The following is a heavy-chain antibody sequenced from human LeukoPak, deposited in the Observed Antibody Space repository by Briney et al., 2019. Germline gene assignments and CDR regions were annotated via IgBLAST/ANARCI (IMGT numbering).Heavy chain of an antibody. CDR1: GFTFSDYY. D-gene: IGHD2-2*02. CDR2: ISSSSSYT. J-gene: IGHJ3*02. CDR3: AREIYRRAAAFDI. Sequence: KSGGSLRLSCAASGFTFSDYYMSWIRQAPGKGLEWVSYISSSSSYTNYADSVKGRFTISRDNAKNSLYLQMNSLRAEDTAVYYCAREIYRRAAAFDIWGQGTMVTVSS. V-gene: IGHV3-11*06.